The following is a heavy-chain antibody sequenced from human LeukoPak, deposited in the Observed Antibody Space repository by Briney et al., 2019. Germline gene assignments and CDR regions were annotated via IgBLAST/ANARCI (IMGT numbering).Heavy chain of an antibody. J-gene: IGHJ5*02. V-gene: IGHV4-59*01. CDR1: GGSISGYY. CDR3: ARLHSSRAEEFDP. CDR2: IYYTGIT. Sequence: PSETLSLTCTVSGGSISGYYWCWIRQSPGKGLEWIGYIYYTGITAYNPSLGSRVTISVDRSNNQFSLRLTSVTAADTAVYYCARLHSSRAEEFDPWGQGTLVTVSS.